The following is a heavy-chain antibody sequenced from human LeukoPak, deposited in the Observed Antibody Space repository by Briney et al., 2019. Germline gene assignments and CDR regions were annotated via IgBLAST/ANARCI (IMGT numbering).Heavy chain of an antibody. D-gene: IGHD4-17*01. J-gene: IGHJ4*02. Sequence: KSSETLSLTCTVSGGSISSSSYYWGWIRQPPGKGLEWIGSIYYSGSTYYNPSLKSRVTISVDTSKNQFSLKLSSVTAADTAVYYCARGPPYGDYVSFNDYWGQGTLVTVSS. CDR3: ARGPPYGDYVSFNDY. V-gene: IGHV4-39*07. CDR1: GGSISSSSYY. CDR2: IYYSGST.